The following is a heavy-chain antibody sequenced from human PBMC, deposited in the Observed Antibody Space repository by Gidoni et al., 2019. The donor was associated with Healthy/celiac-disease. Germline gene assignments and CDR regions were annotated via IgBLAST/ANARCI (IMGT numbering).Heavy chain of an antibody. CDR3: AREQGWSGYEYYYYGMDV. CDR1: GVPFSSYS. Sequence: EVQLVESGGGLVKPGGSLRLSCAASGVPFSSYSMNGVRQAPGKGLEWVSSISSSSSYIYYADSVKGRFTISRDNAKNSLYLQMNSLRAEDTAVYYCAREQGWSGYEYYYYGMDVWGKGTTVTVSS. CDR2: ISSSSSYI. J-gene: IGHJ6*04. D-gene: IGHD3-3*01. V-gene: IGHV3-21*01.